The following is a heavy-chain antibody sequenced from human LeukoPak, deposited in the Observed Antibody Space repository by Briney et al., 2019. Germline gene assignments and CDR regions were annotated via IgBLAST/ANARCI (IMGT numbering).Heavy chain of an antibody. J-gene: IGHJ4*02. CDR3: ATDRRAVAGSFGLSFGY. D-gene: IGHD6-19*01. V-gene: IGHV1-24*01. CDR2: FDPEDGET. CDR1: GYTLTELS. Sequence: ASVKVSCKVSGYTLTELSMHWVRQAPGKGLEWMGGFDPEDGETIYAQKFQGRVTMTEDTSTDTAYMELSSLRSEDTAGYYCATDRRAVAGSFGLSFGYWGQGTLVTVSS.